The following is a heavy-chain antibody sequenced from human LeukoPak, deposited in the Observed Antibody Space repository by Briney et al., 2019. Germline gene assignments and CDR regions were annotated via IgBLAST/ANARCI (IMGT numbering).Heavy chain of an antibody. V-gene: IGHV3-48*04. CDR2: ISSSSTI. CDR3: ARAPRSYSGSYMDY. D-gene: IGHD1-26*01. J-gene: IGHJ4*02. Sequence: PGGSLRLSCAASGFTFSTYNMNWVRQAPGKGLEWVSHISSSSTIYYADSLRGRFTISRDNARNSLYLQMNSLRAEDTAVYYCARAPRSYSGSYMDYWGQGTLVTVSS. CDR1: GFTFSTYN.